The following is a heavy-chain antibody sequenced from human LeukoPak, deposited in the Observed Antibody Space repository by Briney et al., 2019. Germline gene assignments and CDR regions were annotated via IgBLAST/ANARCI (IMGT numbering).Heavy chain of an antibody. CDR2: ISYIGTT. J-gene: IGHJ3*02. D-gene: IGHD4-17*01. V-gene: IGHV4-59*11. Sequence: PSETLSLTCAVSDDSFSSHYWTWIRQPPGKGLEWIGYISYIGTTNYNPSLKSRVTISIDTSKNQFSLKLSSVTAADTAVYYCARDLVTVAKGFDIWGQGTMVSVSS. CDR1: DDSFSSHY. CDR3: ARDLVTVAKGFDI.